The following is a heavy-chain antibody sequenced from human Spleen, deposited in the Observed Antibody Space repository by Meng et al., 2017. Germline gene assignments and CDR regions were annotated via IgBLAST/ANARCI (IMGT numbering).Heavy chain of an antibody. V-gene: IGHV4-31*03. Sequence: QVQLQESGPGLVGPSQTLSLTCTASGGSISSGGYYWSWIRQHPGKGLEWIGEINHSGSTNYNPSLESRATISVDTSQNNLSLKLSSVTAADSAVYYCARGPTTMAHDFDYWGQGTLVTVSS. CDR3: ARGPTTMAHDFDY. CDR2: INHSGST. J-gene: IGHJ4*02. CDR1: GGSISSGGYY. D-gene: IGHD4-11*01.